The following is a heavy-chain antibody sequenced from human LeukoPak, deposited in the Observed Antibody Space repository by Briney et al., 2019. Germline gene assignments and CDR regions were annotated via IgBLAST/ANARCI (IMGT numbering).Heavy chain of an antibody. CDR1: GFTFSSYW. CDR2: IKQDGSEK. CDR3: ATDVGTVFFDN. D-gene: IGHD3/OR15-3a*01. J-gene: IGHJ4*02. Sequence: GGSLRLSCAASGFTFSSYWMSWVRQAPGKGLEWVANIKQDGSEKYYVDSVKGRFTISRDNSKNTMYLQMNSLRVEDTAIYYCATDVGTVFFDNWGQGTVVTVSS. V-gene: IGHV3-7*05.